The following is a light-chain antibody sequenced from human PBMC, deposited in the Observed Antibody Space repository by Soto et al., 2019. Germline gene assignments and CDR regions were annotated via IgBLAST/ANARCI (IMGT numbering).Light chain of an antibody. J-gene: IGLJ2*01. CDR2: EVS. V-gene: IGLV2-14*01. CDR1: SSDVGGYNY. CDR3: SSYTSSSRGV. Sequence: QSALTQPASVSGSPGQSITISCTGTSSDVGGYNYVSWYQQHPGEAPKLMIYEVSNRPSGVSNRFSGSKSGNTASLTISGLQAEDEADYYCSSYTSSSRGVFGGGTKLTVL.